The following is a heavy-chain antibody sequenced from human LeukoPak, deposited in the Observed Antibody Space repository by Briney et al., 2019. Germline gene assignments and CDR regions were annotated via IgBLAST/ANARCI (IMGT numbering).Heavy chain of an antibody. V-gene: IGHV1-18*01. CDR3: ARDTKMYRTSPGSFDI. CDR1: GYTFTSYG. CDR2: ISAYNGNT. Sequence: GASVKVSCEASGYTFTSYGISWVRQAPGQGLEWMGWISAYNGNTNYAQKLQGRVTMTTDTSTSTAYMELRSLRSDDTAVYYCARDTKMYRTSPGSFDIWGQGTMVTVSS. J-gene: IGHJ3*02. D-gene: IGHD6-13*01.